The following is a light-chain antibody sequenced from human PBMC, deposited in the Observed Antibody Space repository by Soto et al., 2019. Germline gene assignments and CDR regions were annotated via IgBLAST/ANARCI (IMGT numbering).Light chain of an antibody. Sequence: DIQLTQSPSFLSASVGDRVTITCRASQGISSYFAWYQQKPGKAPTLLIYAASTLQSGVPSRFSGSGSGTEFTLTISSLHPEDFATYYCQQLNSYPRTFGQATKVEIK. CDR2: AAS. CDR1: QGISSY. J-gene: IGKJ1*01. CDR3: QQLNSYPRT. V-gene: IGKV1-9*01.